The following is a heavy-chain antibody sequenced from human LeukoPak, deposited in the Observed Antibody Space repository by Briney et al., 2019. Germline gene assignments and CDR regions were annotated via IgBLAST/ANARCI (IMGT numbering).Heavy chain of an antibody. Sequence: GASVKVSCKASGGTFSSYVISWVRQAPGQGLEWMGGIIPIFGTANYAQKFQGRVTITADESTSTAYMELSSLRSEDTAVYYCARDRRVRREAFDIWGQGTMVTVSS. V-gene: IGHV1-69*13. CDR1: GGTFSSYV. CDR2: IIPIFGTA. CDR3: ARDRRVRREAFDI. J-gene: IGHJ3*02. D-gene: IGHD1-1*01.